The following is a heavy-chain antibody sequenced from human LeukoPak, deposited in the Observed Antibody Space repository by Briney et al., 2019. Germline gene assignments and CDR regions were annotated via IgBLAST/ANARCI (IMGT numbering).Heavy chain of an antibody. CDR1: GFTFSSYW. V-gene: IGHV3-74*01. J-gene: IGHJ4*02. Sequence: GGSLRLSCAASGFTFSSYWMHWVRQTPGKGLVWVSRIKSDGSTIYADSVKGRFTISRDNAKNTLYLQMNSLRAEDTAVYYCASITWYSTSWYFDSWGQGTLVTVSS. CDR2: IKSDGST. CDR3: ASITWYSTSWYFDS. D-gene: IGHD6-13*01.